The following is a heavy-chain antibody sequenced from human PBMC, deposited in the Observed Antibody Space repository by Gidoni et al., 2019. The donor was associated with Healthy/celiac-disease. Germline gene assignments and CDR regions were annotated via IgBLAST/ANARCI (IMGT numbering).Heavy chain of an antibody. D-gene: IGHD4-17*01. CDR2: IDPSDSYT. CDR3: ALTYGDPYYFDY. V-gene: IGHV5-10-1*01. Sequence: EVQLVQSGAELNKPGESLRISCQGSGYSFTSYWISWVRQMPGKGLAWMGRIDPSDSYTNYSPSFQGHVTISADKSISTAYLQWSSLKASDTAMYYCALTYGDPYYFDYWGQGTLVTVSS. J-gene: IGHJ4*02. CDR1: GYSFTSYW.